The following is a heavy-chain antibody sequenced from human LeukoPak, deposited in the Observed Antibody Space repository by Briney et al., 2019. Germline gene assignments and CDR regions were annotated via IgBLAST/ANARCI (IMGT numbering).Heavy chain of an antibody. D-gene: IGHD3-22*01. CDR2: IYHSGST. Sequence: SQTLSLTCAVSGNSLSSGYYWGWIRQTPGKGLEWIGSIYHSGSTYYNPSLKSRVTISVDTSKNQFSLNLRSVTAADTAVYYCAGQYDRSAYLFYWGQGTLVTVSS. J-gene: IGHJ4*02. CDR3: AGQYDRSAYLFY. CDR1: GNSLSSGYY. V-gene: IGHV4-38-2*01.